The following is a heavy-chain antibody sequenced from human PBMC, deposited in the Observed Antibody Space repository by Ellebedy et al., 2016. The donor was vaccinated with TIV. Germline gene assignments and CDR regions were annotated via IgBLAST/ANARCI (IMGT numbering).Heavy chain of an antibody. CDR2: IYYSGST. CDR3: ARAGYDSSGYYPFDY. J-gene: IGHJ4*02. Sequence: MPSETLSLTCTVSGGSISSYYWSWIRQPQGKGLEWIGYIYYSGSTNYNPSLKSRVTISVDTSKNQFSLKLSSVTAADTAVYYCARAGYDSSGYYPFDYWGQGTLVTVSS. V-gene: IGHV4-59*08. D-gene: IGHD3-22*01. CDR1: GGSISSYY.